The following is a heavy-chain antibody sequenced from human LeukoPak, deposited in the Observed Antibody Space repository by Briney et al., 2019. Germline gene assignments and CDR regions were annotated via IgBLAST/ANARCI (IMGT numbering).Heavy chain of an antibody. CDR1: GYTFTSYG. J-gene: IGHJ4*02. Sequence: GASVKVSCKASGYTFTSYGISWVRQAPGQGLEWMGWINTNTGNPTYAQGFTGRFVFSLDTSVSTAYLQISSLKAEDTAVYYCARDGGDYGDRLDFDYWGQGTLVTVSS. CDR2: INTNTGNP. D-gene: IGHD4-17*01. V-gene: IGHV7-4-1*02. CDR3: ARDGGDYGDRLDFDY.